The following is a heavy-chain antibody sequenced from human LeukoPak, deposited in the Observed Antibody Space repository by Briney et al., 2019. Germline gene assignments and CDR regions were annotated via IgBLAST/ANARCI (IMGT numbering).Heavy chain of an antibody. CDR2: IYTSGST. Sequence: SETLSLTCAVYGGSFSGYYWSWIRQPAGKGLEWIGRIYTSGSTNYNPSLKSRVTISVDTSKNQFSLKLSSVTAADTAVYYCARSGFRGDPASNWFDPWGQGTLVTVSS. D-gene: IGHD3-10*01. V-gene: IGHV4-59*10. CDR3: ARSGFRGDPASNWFDP. J-gene: IGHJ5*02. CDR1: GGSFSGYY.